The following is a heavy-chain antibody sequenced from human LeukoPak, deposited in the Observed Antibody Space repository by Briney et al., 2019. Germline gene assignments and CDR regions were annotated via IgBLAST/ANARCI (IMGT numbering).Heavy chain of an antibody. CDR1: GGSISSYY. D-gene: IGHD5-18*01. V-gene: IGHV4-59*01. CDR2: IYYSGST. CDR3: ARKVDTAMENDAFDI. J-gene: IGHJ3*02. Sequence: SETLSLTCTVSGGSISSYYWSWIRQPPGKGLEWIGYIYYSGSTNYNPSLKSRVTISVDTSKNQFSLKLSSVTAADTAVYYCARKVDTAMENDAFDIWGQGTMVTVSS.